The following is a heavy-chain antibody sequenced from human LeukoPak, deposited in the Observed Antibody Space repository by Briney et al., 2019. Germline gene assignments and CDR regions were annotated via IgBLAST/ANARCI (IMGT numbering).Heavy chain of an antibody. CDR1: GGTFSSYA. D-gene: IGHD6-13*01. J-gene: IGHJ4*02. CDR3: ARVTAAAGYYFDY. CDR2: IIPIFGTA. V-gene: IGHV1-69*05. Sequence: SVKVSCKASGGTFSSYAISWVRQAPGQGLEWMRGIIPIFGTANYAQKFQGRVTITTDESTSTAYMELSSLRSEDTAVYYCARVTAAAGYYFDYWGQGTLVTVSS.